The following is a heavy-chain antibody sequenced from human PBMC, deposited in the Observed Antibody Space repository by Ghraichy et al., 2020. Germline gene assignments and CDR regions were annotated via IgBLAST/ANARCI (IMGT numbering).Heavy chain of an antibody. D-gene: IGHD3-3*01. CDR2: IYTSGST. J-gene: IGHJ6*02. CDR3: ARLQRPDDFWSGYYTYYYYGMDV. V-gene: IGHV4-4*09. CDR1: GGSISSYY. Sequence: SETLSLTCTVSGGSISSYYWSWIRQPPGKGLEWIGYIYTSGSTNYNPSLKSRVTISVDTSKNQFSLKLSSVTAADTAVYYCARLQRPDDFWSGYYTYYYYGMDVWGQGTTVTVSS.